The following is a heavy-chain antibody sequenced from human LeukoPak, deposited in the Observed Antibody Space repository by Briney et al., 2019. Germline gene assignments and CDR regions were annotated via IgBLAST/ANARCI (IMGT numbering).Heavy chain of an antibody. CDR1: GFNFDIYG. Sequence: PGGSLRLSCAASGFNFDIYGMHWVRQAPGKGLEWVAFISYTGSDTFYTDSVRGRFTISRDNAKNSLYLQMNSLRAEDTAVYYCAKGSGYYSRDAFDIWGQGTMVTVSS. D-gene: IGHD3-22*01. J-gene: IGHJ3*02. V-gene: IGHV3-30*18. CDR3: AKGSGYYSRDAFDI. CDR2: ISYTGSDT.